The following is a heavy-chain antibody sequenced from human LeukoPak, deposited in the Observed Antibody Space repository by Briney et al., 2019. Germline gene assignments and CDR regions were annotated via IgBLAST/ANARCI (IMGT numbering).Heavy chain of an antibody. CDR3: ARQGWWELLPPANIAAFDD. CDR1: GYSFTNYW. D-gene: IGHD4-23*01. J-gene: IGHJ3*01. CDR2: IYPGDSDV. Sequence: GESLKISCKGSGYSFTNYWIGWVRQMPGKGLEWLGIIYPGDSDVRYNPSFQGQLTISGDKSISTAYLQWSSLKASDTAIYYCARQGWWELLPPANIAAFDDWGQGTMVTVSS. V-gene: IGHV5-51*01.